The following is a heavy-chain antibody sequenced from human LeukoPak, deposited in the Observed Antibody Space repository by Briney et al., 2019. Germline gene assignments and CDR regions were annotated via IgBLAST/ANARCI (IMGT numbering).Heavy chain of an antibody. Sequence: PSETLSLTCTVSGNSISSGDYYWSWIRQPAGKGLEWIGRIYTSGSTTYNPSLKSRVTISGDTSENQFSLKLSSVTAADTAVYYCARDTPYYYDSSGYLAPPYYFDYWGQGTLVTVSS. CDR2: IYTSGST. CDR1: GNSISSGDYY. V-gene: IGHV4-61*02. J-gene: IGHJ4*02. D-gene: IGHD3-22*01. CDR3: ARDTPYYYDSSGYLAPPYYFDY.